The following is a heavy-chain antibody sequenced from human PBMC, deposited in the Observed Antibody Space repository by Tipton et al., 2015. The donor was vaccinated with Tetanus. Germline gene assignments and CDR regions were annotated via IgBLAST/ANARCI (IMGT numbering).Heavy chain of an antibody. CDR3: AKEDVYYHDGSGFYAFDV. CDR1: GGSISNYY. J-gene: IGHJ3*01. V-gene: IGHV4-4*07. CDR2: FYVTGAT. Sequence: TLSLTCSVSGGSISNYYWNWIRQPAGKGLEWIGRFYVTGATNHSPALQSRVTMSIDRGNTQLSLALTSVTAADAAMYYCAKEDVYYHDGSGFYAFDVWGRGTMVAFSS. D-gene: IGHD3-22*01.